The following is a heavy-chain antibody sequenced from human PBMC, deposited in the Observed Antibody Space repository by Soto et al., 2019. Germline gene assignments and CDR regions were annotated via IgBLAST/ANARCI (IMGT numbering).Heavy chain of an antibody. CDR1: GFTFSSYA. D-gene: IGHD6-13*01. CDR2: ISGSGGST. V-gene: IGHV3-23*01. CDR3: AKGGAAHNWFDP. Sequence: EVQLLESGGGLVQPGGSLRLSCAASGFTFSSYAMSWVRQAPGKGLEWVSAISGSGGSTYYADSVKGRFTISRDNYKNTLYLQMNSLRAEDTAVYYCAKGGAAHNWFDPWGQGTLVTVSS. J-gene: IGHJ5*02.